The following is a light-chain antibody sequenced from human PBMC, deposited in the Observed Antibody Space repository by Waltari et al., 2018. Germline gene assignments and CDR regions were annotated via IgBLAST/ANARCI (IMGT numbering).Light chain of an antibody. CDR2: YDT. V-gene: IGLV3-21*01. CDR1: NIESKR. CDR3: QVWDDTTNSGV. J-gene: IGLJ3*02. Sequence: YVLTQPPSVSVAPGKTATLTCGGANIESKRVNWYQQKAGQAPVLVLFYDTDRPSGIPDRFSGSNSGNTATLTISWVEAGDEADYHCQVWDDTTNSGVFGGGTRLTVL.